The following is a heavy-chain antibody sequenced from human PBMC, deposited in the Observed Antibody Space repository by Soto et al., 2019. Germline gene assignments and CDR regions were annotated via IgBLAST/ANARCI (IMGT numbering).Heavy chain of an antibody. CDR1: GFIFNNYA. CDR2: FSGRGGSA. V-gene: IGHV3-23*01. D-gene: IGHD2-21*01. J-gene: IGHJ2*01. CDR3: VRRAGGAVVWYYDL. Sequence: EVQLLESGGGLVQRGGSLRLSCAASGFIFNNYAMTWVRQAPGKGLEWVARFSGRGGSAYYADSVKGRLTISRDNSNNPLDQQMTTVRGEDTAVYYLVRRAGGAVVWYYDLWGRGTLVSVFS.